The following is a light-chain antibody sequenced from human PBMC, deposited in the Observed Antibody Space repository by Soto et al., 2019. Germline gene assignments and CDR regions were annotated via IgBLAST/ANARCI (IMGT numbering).Light chain of an antibody. CDR3: SSDRSSSTLVV. CDR2: DDS. J-gene: IGLJ2*01. Sequence: QSVLTQPASVSGAPGQSITISCTGTSSDVGGYNYVSWYQQHPGKAPILMIYDDSNRPSGVANRFSGSKSGNTASLTISGLEAEDAAYYYCSSDRSSSTLVVFGGGTKLTVL. CDR1: SSDVGGYNY. V-gene: IGLV2-14*01.